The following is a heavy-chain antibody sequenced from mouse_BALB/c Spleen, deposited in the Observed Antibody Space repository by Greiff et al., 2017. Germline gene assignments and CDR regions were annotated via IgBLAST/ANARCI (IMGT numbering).Heavy chain of an antibody. D-gene: IGHD1-1*01. CDR2: IRNKANGYTT. CDR1: GFTFTDYY. J-gene: IGHJ4*01. CDR3: ARASYGSSPDYYAMDY. Sequence: EVQRVESGGGLVQPGGSLRLSCATSGFTFTDYYMSWVRQPPGKALEWLGFIRNKANGYTTEYSASVKGRFTISRDNSQSILYLQMNTLRAEDSATYYCARASYGSSPDYYAMDYWGQGTSVTVSS. V-gene: IGHV7-3*02.